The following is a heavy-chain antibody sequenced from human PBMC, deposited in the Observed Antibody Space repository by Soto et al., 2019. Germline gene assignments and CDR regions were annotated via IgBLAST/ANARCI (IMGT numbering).Heavy chain of an antibody. V-gene: IGHV3-49*04. CDR2: IRSKAYGGTT. Sequence: ESGGGLVQPGRSLRLSCTASGFTFGDYAMSWVRQAPGKGLEWVGFIRSKAYGGTTEYAASVKGRFTISRDDSKSIAYLQMNSLKTEDTAVYYCTRFVLMVYADYYYGMDVWGQGTTVTVSS. CDR3: TRFVLMVYADYYYGMDV. J-gene: IGHJ6*02. D-gene: IGHD2-8*01. CDR1: GFTFGDYA.